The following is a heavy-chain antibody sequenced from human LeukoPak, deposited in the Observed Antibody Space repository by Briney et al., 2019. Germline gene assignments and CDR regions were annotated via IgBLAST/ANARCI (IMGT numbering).Heavy chain of an antibody. Sequence: PSETLSLTCAVSGGSISSSNWWSWVRQPPGKGLEWIGEIYHSGSTNYNPSLKSRVTISVDTSKNQFSLKLSSVTAADTAVYYCARATGRLRLGELSLSTLFFDYWGQGTLVTVSS. D-gene: IGHD3-16*02. V-gene: IGHV4-4*02. CDR2: IYHSGST. CDR3: ARATGRLRLGELSLSTLFFDY. J-gene: IGHJ4*02. CDR1: GGSISSSNW.